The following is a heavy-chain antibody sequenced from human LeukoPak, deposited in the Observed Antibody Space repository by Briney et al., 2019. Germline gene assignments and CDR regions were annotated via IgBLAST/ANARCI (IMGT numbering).Heavy chain of an antibody. CDR1: GGTFSSYA. Sequence: GASVKVSCKASGGTFSSYAISWVRQAPGQGLEWMGWMNPNSGNTGYAQKFQGRVTITRNTSISTAYMELSSLRSEDTAVYYCARGMEYSSSWFQYYYYYYMDVWGKGTTVTVSS. D-gene: IGHD6-13*01. J-gene: IGHJ6*03. CDR3: ARGMEYSSSWFQYYYYYYMDV. V-gene: IGHV1-8*03. CDR2: MNPNSGNT.